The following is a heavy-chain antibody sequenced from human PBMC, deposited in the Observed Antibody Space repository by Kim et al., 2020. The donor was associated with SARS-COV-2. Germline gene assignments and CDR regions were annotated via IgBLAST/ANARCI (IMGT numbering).Heavy chain of an antibody. CDR1: GFTFSSYG. CDR2: ISYDGSNK. J-gene: IGHJ2*01. D-gene: IGHD3-10*01. CDR3: ARAGVSDYYGSGGEYFDL. Sequence: GGSLRLSCAASGFTFSSYGMHWVRQAPGKGLEWVAVISYDGSNKYYADSVKGRFTISRDNSKNTLYLQMNSLRAEDTAVYYCARAGVSDYYGSGGEYFDLWGRGTLVPVSS. V-gene: IGHV3-33*05.